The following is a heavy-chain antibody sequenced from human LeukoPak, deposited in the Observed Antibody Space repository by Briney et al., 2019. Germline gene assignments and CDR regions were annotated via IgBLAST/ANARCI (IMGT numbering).Heavy chain of an antibody. J-gene: IGHJ5*02. CDR3: ARCDYGDYNWFDP. CDR1: GGSISSSSYY. V-gene: IGHV4-39*01. CDR2: IYYSGST. D-gene: IGHD4-17*01. Sequence: SGTLSLTCTVSGGSISSSSYYWGWIRQPPGKGLEWIRSIYYSGSTYYNPSLKSRVTISVDTSKNQFSLKLSSVTAADTAVYYCARCDYGDYNWFDPWGQGTLVTVSS.